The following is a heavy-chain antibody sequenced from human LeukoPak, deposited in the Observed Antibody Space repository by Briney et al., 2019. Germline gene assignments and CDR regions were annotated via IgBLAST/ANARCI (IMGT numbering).Heavy chain of an antibody. D-gene: IGHD3-10*01. J-gene: IGHJ4*02. CDR2: IYYSGST. CDR3: AAGGSGLDPSFDY. CDR1: GGSISSYY. Sequence: SETLSLTCTVSGGSISSYYWSWIRQPPGKGLEWIAYIYYSGSTKYNPSLKSRVTISVDTSKNQFSLKLSSVTAADTAVYYCAAGGSGLDPSFDYWGQGTLVSVSS. V-gene: IGHV4-59*01.